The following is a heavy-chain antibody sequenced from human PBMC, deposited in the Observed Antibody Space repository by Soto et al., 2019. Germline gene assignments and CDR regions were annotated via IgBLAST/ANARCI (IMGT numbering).Heavy chain of an antibody. J-gene: IGHJ3*02. CDR1: GYTFTNYA. CDR2: TNPNSGNT. Sequence: ASVKVSCKASGYTFTNYAMHWVRQATGQGLEWMGWTNPNSGNTGYAQKFQGRVTMTRNTSISTAYMELSSLRSEDTAVYYCARRVSSYAFDIWGQGTMVTVSS. D-gene: IGHD6-6*01. V-gene: IGHV1-8*02. CDR3: ARRVSSYAFDI.